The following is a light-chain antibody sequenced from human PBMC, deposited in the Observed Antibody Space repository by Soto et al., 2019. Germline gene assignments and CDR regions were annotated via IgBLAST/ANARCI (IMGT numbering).Light chain of an antibody. J-gene: IGKJ1*01. CDR2: GAS. CDR3: QQYDSSPRT. CDR1: QSFTSTS. Sequence: EIVLTQSPGTLSLSPGERATLSCRASQSFTSTSLAWYQQKPGQAPRLLISGASRRAAGIPDRFSGSGSGTDFTITISRLESEDIAVYYCQQYDSSPRTFGQGTSVEIK. V-gene: IGKV3-20*01.